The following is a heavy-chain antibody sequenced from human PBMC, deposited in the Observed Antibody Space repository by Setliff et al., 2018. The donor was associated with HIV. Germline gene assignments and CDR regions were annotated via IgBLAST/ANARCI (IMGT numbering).Heavy chain of an antibody. CDR1: GYSFTNYY. Sequence: GASVKVSCKASGYSFTNYYIHWVRQAPGQGLEWMGIINPSGGSTSYAQKFQDRVTMTRDTSTSTVYMDLSRLRSEDTAVYYCAREFPGGTKGFDYWGQGTLVTVSS. CDR2: INPSGGST. V-gene: IGHV1-46*01. CDR3: AREFPGGTKGFDY. D-gene: IGHD1-1*01. J-gene: IGHJ4*02.